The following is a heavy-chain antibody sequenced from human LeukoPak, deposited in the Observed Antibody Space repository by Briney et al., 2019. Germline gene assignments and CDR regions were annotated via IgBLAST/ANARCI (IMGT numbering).Heavy chain of an antibody. CDR1: GFTFSSYA. J-gene: IGHJ5*02. D-gene: IGHD1-26*01. Sequence: PGGSLRLSCAASGFTFSSYAMSWVRQAPGKGLEWVSAISGSGGSTYYADSVKGRFTISRDNSKNTLYLQMNSLRAEDTAVYYRAKDGEYSGSYFDWFDPWGQGTLVTVSS. V-gene: IGHV3-23*01. CDR2: ISGSGGST. CDR3: AKDGEYSGSYFDWFDP.